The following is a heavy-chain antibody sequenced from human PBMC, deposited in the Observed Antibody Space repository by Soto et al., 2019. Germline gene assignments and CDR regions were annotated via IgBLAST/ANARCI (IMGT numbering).Heavy chain of an antibody. CDR2: IWCDGSNK. Sequence: QVQLVESGGGVVQPGRSLRLSCAASGFTFSSYGMHWVRQAPGKGLEWVAVIWCDGSNKYYADSVKGRFTISRDNSKNTLYLQMNSLRAEDTAVYYCARGGIAARYYYGMDVWGQGTTVTVSS. CDR1: GFTFSSYG. D-gene: IGHD6-6*01. CDR3: ARGGIAARYYYGMDV. J-gene: IGHJ6*02. V-gene: IGHV3-33*01.